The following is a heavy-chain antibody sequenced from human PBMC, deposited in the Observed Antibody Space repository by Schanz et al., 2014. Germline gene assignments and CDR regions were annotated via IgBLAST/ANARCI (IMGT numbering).Heavy chain of an antibody. CDR1: GFTVSSNY. V-gene: IGHV3-23*04. D-gene: IGHD3-22*01. CDR2: ISGSGGST. J-gene: IGHJ6*02. CDR3: AKIRYDSSGYYLPYYGMDV. Sequence: EVQLVESGGGLIQPGGSLRLSCAASGFTVSSNYMSWVRQAPGKGLEWVSAISGSGGSTDYADSVKGRFIIPRDNSKNTLYLQMNSLRAEDTAVYYCAKIRYDSSGYYLPYYGMDVWGQGTTVIVSS.